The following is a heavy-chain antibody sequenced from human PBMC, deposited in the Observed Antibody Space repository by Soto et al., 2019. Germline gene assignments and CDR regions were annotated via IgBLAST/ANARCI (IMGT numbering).Heavy chain of an antibody. J-gene: IGHJ4*01. V-gene: IGHV3-30*03. CDR3: AREAGCSGTNCNVYFDY. CDR2: ISYESIST. Sequence: GGSVRLSCVASRLTFSNYGMHWVRQAPGKGLEWVAVISYESISTVYRDSVRGRFTISRDNSRNTLYLHMNSLTPEDTAVYYCAREAGCSGTNCNVYFDYWGLGTLVTVSS. CDR1: RLTFSNYG. D-gene: IGHD2-15*01.